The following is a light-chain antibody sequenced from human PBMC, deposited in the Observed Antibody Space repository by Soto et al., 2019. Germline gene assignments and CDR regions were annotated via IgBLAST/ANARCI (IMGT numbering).Light chain of an antibody. V-gene: IGLV2-11*01. Sequence: QSALTQPGSVSGSPGQSVTISCTGTSSDVGGYNYVSWYQQHPGKAPKFMIYDVSKRPSGVPDRFSGSKSGNTASLTISGVQAEDEADYCCCSYAGIVVFGGGTKLTVL. J-gene: IGLJ2*01. CDR2: DVS. CDR3: CSYAGIVV. CDR1: SSDVGGYNY.